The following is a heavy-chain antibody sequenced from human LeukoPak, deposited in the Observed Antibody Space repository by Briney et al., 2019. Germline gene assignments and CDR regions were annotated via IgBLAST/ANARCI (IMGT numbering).Heavy chain of an antibody. CDR1: GYSISSGYY. J-gene: IGHJ4*02. Sequence: SETLSLTCTVSGYSISSGYYWGWIRQPPGKGLEWIGSIYHSGSTYYNPSLKSRVTISVDTSKNQFSLRLSSVTAADTAIYYCARGTGSSGYSFDSWGQGTLVTVSS. CDR3: ARGTGSSGYSFDS. CDR2: IYHSGST. V-gene: IGHV4-38-2*02. D-gene: IGHD3-22*01.